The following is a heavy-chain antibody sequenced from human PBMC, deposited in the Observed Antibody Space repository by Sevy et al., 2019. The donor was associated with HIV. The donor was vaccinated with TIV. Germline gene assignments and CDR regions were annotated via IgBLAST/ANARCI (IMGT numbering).Heavy chain of an antibody. J-gene: IGHJ4*02. CDR2: LSFGCGEI. D-gene: IGHD2-8*01. CDR3: AREGCTKPHDY. CDR1: GFTFSKYS. Sequence: LSLTCAASGFTFSKYSMSWVRQPPGKGLEWVSTLSFGCGEINYADSVKVRFTIARDNSKSSVYLQMNNLRPEDTAVYYCAREGCTKPHDYWGQGTLVSVSS. V-gene: IGHV3-23*01.